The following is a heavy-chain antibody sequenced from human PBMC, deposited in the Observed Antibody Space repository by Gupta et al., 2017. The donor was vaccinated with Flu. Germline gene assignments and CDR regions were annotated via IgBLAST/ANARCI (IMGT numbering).Heavy chain of an antibody. CDR1: GFTFSSYE. CDR2: ISSSGSTI. CDR3: ARVTGCVEWLLYRHFDY. J-gene: IGHJ4*01. V-gene: IGHV3-48*03. D-gene: IGHD3-3*01. Sequence: EVQLVESGGGLVQPGGSLRLSCAASGFTFSSYEMNWVRQAPGKGLEWVSYISSSGSTIYYADSGKGRVTISRDNAKNSLYRQMNSLRAEETDXYXCARVTGCVEWLLYRHFDYGGHGTLVTVSS.